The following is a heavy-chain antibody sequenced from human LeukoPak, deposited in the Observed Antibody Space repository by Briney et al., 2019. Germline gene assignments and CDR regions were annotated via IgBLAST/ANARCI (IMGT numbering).Heavy chain of an antibody. Sequence: GGSLGLSCAASGFTFSSYWMSWVRQAAGKGLEWVANIKQDGSEKYYVDSVKGRFTISRDNAKNSLYLQMNSLRAEDTAVYYCARTEVELSINYWGQGTLITVSS. CDR2: IKQDGSEK. V-gene: IGHV3-7*03. D-gene: IGHD1-7*01. CDR1: GFTFSSYW. J-gene: IGHJ4*02. CDR3: ARTEVELSINY.